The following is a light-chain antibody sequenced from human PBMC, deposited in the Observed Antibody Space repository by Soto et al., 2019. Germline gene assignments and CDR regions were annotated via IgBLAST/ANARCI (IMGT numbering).Light chain of an antibody. Sequence: DIQTTQSPSSLSASVGYRFTITCLTSYNIAKYLNWYQQKPGQVPKLLIVAASRLQSGVPTRFSGSGSGTDFTLTINDLQPEDFVTYYCQQSYSAPPWTFGQGTKVDIK. CDR3: QQSYSAPPWT. CDR1: YNIAKY. J-gene: IGKJ1*01. V-gene: IGKV1-39*01. CDR2: AAS.